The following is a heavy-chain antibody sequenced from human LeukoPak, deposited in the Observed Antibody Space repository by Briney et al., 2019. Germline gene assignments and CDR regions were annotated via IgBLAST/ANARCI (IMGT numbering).Heavy chain of an antibody. CDR1: GFTFSSYA. CDR2: ISGSGGST. J-gene: IGHJ4*02. V-gene: IGHV3-23*01. D-gene: IGHD6-25*01. Sequence: GGSLRLSCAASGFTFSSYAMSWVRQAPGKGLEWVSAISGSGGSTYYADSVKGRFTISRDSSKNTLYLQMNSLRAEDTAVYYCAKAHHPAATLCYFDYWGQGTLVTVSS. CDR3: AKAHHPAATLCYFDY.